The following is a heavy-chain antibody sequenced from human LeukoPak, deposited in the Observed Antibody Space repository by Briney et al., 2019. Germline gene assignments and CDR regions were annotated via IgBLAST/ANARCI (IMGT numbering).Heavy chain of an antibody. CDR1: GFTFSTYS. Sequence: PGGSLRLSCAASGFTFSTYSMNWVRQTPGQGLEWVSSISTDTSYIYYADSVKGRFTISRDNAKNSLYLQMNSLRAEDTAVYYCVREVRREGDQFDYWSQGTLVTVSS. D-gene: IGHD2-21*01. CDR3: VREVRREGDQFDY. V-gene: IGHV3-21*01. J-gene: IGHJ4*02. CDR2: ISTDTSYI.